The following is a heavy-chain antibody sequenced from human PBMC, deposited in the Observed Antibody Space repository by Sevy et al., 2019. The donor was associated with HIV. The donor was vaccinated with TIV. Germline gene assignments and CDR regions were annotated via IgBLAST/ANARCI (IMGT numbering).Heavy chain of an antibody. CDR3: AREADYYDGSGYQYDY. Sequence: GGSLRLSCAASGFTFSSYNMNWVRQAPGKGLEWLAYISTSRSDIYHAGSLKGRFTISRDNAKNSLYLQMNSLRDEDTAVYYCAREADYYDGSGYQYDYWGHGTLVTVSS. CDR1: GFTFSSYN. CDR2: ISTSRSDI. V-gene: IGHV3-48*02. J-gene: IGHJ4*01. D-gene: IGHD3-22*01.